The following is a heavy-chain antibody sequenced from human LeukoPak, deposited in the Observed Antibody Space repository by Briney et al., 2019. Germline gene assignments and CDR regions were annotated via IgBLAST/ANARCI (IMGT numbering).Heavy chain of an antibody. CDR1: GFTFSSYS. J-gene: IGHJ1*01. V-gene: IGHV3-21*01. D-gene: IGHD5-18*01. CDR3: ARAVGRLPEYFQH. CDR2: ISSSSSYI. Sequence: GESLRLSCAASGFTFSSYSMNWDRQAPGKGLEWVSSISSSSSYIYYADSVKGRFTISRDKTKNSLYLQMNSLRAEDTAVYYCARAVGRLPEYFQHWGQGTLLTVSS.